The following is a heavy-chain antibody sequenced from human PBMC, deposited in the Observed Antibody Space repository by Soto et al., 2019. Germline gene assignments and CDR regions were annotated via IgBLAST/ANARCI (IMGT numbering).Heavy chain of an antibody. CDR1: GGTFSSYA. J-gene: IGHJ4*02. V-gene: IGHV1-69*13. D-gene: IGHD4-17*01. CDR2: IIPIFGTA. CDR3: ASLFLVDYGGTIFDY. Sequence: ASVKVSCKASGGTFSSYAISWVRQAPGQGLGWMGGIIPIFGTANYAQKFQGRVTITADESTSTAYMELSSLRSEDTAVYYCASLFLVDYGGTIFDYWGQGTLVTVSS.